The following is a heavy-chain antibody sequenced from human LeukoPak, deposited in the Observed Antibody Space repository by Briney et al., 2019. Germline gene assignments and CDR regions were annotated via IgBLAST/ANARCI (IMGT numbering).Heavy chain of an antibody. CDR2: VSGSGGRT. CDR1: GFTFTNFA. V-gene: IGHV3-23*01. CDR3: AKDLWSSPDSTNDY. J-gene: IGHJ4*02. D-gene: IGHD2-2*01. Sequence: GGSLRLSRAASGFTFTNFAMNWVRQAPGKGLEWVSGVSGSGGRTYYAESVKGRFTISRDNSKNTLYLQMNSLRAEDTALYYCAKDLWSSPDSTNDYWGQGTLVTVSS.